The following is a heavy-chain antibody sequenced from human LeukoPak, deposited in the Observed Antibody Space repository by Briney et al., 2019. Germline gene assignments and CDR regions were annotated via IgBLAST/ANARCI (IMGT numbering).Heavy chain of an antibody. D-gene: IGHD6-13*01. CDR2: IKSKTDGGAT. J-gene: IGHJ4*02. Sequence: PGGSLRLSCAASGFKFSASSIHWVRQAPGKGLEWVGRIKSKTDGGATDYAAPVNGRFTISRDDSKNTLYLQMNSLKTEDIAVYYCTTGGSSWTFGGYWGQGTLVTVSS. V-gene: IGHV3-15*01. CDR3: TTGGSSWTFGGY. CDR1: GFKFSASS.